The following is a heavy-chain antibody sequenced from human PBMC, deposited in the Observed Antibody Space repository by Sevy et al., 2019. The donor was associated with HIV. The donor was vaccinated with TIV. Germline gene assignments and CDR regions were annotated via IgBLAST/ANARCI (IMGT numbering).Heavy chain of an antibody. J-gene: IGHJ3*02. CDR1: GFTFSSYW. Sequence: GGSLRLSCAASGFTFSSYWMSWVRQAPGKGLEWVANIKQDGSEKYYVDSVKGRFTISRDNAKNSLYLQMNSLRAEDTAVYYCARETRDYCVWGSYRQNGAFDIWGQGTMVTVSS. D-gene: IGHD3-16*02. CDR3: ARETRDYCVWGSYRQNGAFDI. V-gene: IGHV3-7*01. CDR2: IKQDGSEK.